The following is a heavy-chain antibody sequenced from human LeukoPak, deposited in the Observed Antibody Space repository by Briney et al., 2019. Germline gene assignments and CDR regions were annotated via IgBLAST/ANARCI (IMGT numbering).Heavy chain of an antibody. Sequence: GESLKISCQGSGYSFTREWIGWVRQMPGKGLEWMGIIYPGDSDIRYSPSFQGQVTISADKSISTAYLQWSSLKASDTAMYYCVRLYGDYDWFDPWGQGTLVTVSS. CDR3: VRLYGDYDWFDP. CDR1: GYSFTREW. J-gene: IGHJ5*02. V-gene: IGHV5-51*01. D-gene: IGHD4-17*01. CDR2: IYPGDSDI.